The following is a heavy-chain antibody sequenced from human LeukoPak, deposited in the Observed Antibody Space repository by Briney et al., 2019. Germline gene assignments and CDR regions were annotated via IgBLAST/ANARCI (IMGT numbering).Heavy chain of an antibody. Sequence: ASVKVSCKASGYTFTGYYVHWVRQAPGQGLEWMGRINPNSGDTDYAQKFQGRVTMTRDTSISTAYMELSRLRSDDTAVYYCARDYCGGDCFPDYWGQGTLVTVSS. CDR3: ARDYCGGDCFPDY. V-gene: IGHV1-2*06. D-gene: IGHD2-21*02. CDR2: INPNSGDT. CDR1: GYTFTGYY. J-gene: IGHJ4*02.